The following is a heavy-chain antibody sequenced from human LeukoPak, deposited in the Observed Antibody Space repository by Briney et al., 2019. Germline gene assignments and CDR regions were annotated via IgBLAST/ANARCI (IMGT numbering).Heavy chain of an antibody. CDR1: GAAITDYY. CDR3: AKGGGSSFRGDYYYYYMDV. J-gene: IGHJ6*03. V-gene: IGHV4-59*01. D-gene: IGHD2-15*01. CDR2: IYNSKIT. Sequence: SETLSLTCTVSGAAITDYYWSWIRQAPGKGLEFIGYIYNSKITNYNPSLTSRVTMSVDTSKNQFSLKLKSMTAADTAVYYCAKGGGSSFRGDYYYYYMDVWGKGTTVTVSS.